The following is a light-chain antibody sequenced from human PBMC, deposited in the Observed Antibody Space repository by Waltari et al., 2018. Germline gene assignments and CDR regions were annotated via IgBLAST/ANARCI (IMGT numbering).Light chain of an antibody. J-gene: IGLJ3*02. CDR1: ALPKKS. Sequence: SYELTQSPSVSVSPGHTATITCSGDALPKKSAYWYQQKSGQAPVLVIYKDTKRPSGIPEKFSGSSTGTMATLTISGAQVEDEGDYYCYSAEISGKLWAFGGGTKLTVL. CDR3: YSAEISGKLWA. V-gene: IGLV3-10*01. CDR2: KDT.